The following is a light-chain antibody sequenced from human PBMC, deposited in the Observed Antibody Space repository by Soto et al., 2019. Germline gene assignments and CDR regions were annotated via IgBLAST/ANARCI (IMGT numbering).Light chain of an antibody. CDR3: SSYTSSSTPYV. CDR1: SSDIGGYNY. Sequence: QSVLTQPAPLSGSPGQSITISCTGTSSDIGGYNYVSWYQQHPVKAPKLMIYDVTIRPSGVSVCFSGSKSGNTASLTISGFQAEDEADYYCSSYTSSSTPYVFGTGTKVTVL. V-gene: IGLV2-14*01. J-gene: IGLJ1*01. CDR2: DVT.